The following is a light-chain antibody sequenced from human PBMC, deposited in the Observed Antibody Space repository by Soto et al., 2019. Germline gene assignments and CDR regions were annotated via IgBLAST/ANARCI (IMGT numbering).Light chain of an antibody. V-gene: IGKV1-12*01. Sequence: DIQMTQSPSSVSASVGDVVTVTCRSSQGISRLLAWYQQKPGKAPRLLIYAASSLQNGVPPRFSGTYSRTDFSLTISSLQHGDSATYFCQQTRDFPLTFGGGTKVDIK. CDR2: AAS. CDR3: QQTRDFPLT. CDR1: QGISRL. J-gene: IGKJ4*01.